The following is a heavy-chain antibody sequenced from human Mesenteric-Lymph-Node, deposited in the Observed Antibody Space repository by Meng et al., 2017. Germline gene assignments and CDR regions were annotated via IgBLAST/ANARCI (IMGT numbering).Heavy chain of an antibody. V-gene: IGHV1-2*06. J-gene: IGHJ5*02. CDR3: ARDLTSGSGSGSPTP. CDR1: GYTFTGYY. Sequence: ASVKVSCKASGYTFTGYYMHWVRQAPGQGLEWMGRINPNSGGTNYAQKFQGRVTMTRDTSISTAYMELSRLRSDDTAVYYCARDLTSGSGSGSPTPWGQGTLVTVSS. D-gene: IGHD3-10*01. CDR2: INPNSGGT.